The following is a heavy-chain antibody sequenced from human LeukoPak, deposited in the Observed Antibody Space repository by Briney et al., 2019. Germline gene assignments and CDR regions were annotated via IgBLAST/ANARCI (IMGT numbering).Heavy chain of an antibody. Sequence: SLTLSLTCTVSGRSISSGDYYWVWIRQPPGKGLEWIGYISYSGTTYSNPSLKSRVTISVGTSKNQFSLKLTSVTAADTAVYYCARVIAASGLLYFDYWGQGTLVTVSS. J-gene: IGHJ4*02. CDR3: ARVIAASGLLYFDY. CDR2: ISYSGTT. CDR1: GRSISSGDYY. D-gene: IGHD6-19*01. V-gene: IGHV4-30-4*08.